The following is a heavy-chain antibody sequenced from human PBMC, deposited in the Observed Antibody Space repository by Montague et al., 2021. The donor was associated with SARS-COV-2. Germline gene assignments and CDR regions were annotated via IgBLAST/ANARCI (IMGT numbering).Heavy chain of an antibody. Sequence: SETLSLTCAVSRGSFSNYYWTWIRQSPGKGLEWIGEINQGGAPNYTPSLKSRVTIFLDTSKKQISLKLNSVTAADTAVFFCARGRPVQGSFRHFDSISSGALDIWGQGSLVIVSS. V-gene: IGHV4-34*01. CDR1: RGSFSNYY. CDR2: INQGGAP. J-gene: IGHJ3*02. CDR3: ARGRPVQGSFRHFDSISSGALDI. D-gene: IGHD3-9*01.